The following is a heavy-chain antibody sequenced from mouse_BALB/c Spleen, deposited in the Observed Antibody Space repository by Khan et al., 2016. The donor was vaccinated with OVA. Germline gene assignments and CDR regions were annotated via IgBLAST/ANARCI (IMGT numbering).Heavy chain of an antibody. CDR2: IDPNNGGT. D-gene: IGHD1-1*01. CDR1: GYSFTDYS. J-gene: IGHJ3*01. V-gene: IGHV1S135*01. CDR3: ARGGYGGFAF. Sequence: VQLQQSGPELVKSGASVKVSCKGAGYSFTDYSLYWVKQSHEKSLEWIGSIDPNNGGTTYNQKFKDKATLTVDKSSSTAFMHLNSLTSEYSAAYYCARGGYGGFAFWGQGTLVTVSA.